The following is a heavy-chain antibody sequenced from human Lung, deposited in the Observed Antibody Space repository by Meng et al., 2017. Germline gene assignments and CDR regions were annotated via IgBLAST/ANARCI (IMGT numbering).Heavy chain of an antibody. Sequence: DAQLLGSGGGLVNRGVSLRRSCAASGFDFGKSGMSWLRQAPGKGPEWVGRIKSNTDCGTTDYAAPVTGRFTISRDDSTNTLYLQLNRLKIDDTAVYYCTWDDKAVSDYWGQGTLVTSPQ. CDR3: TWDDKAVSDY. CDR1: GFDFGKSG. V-gene: IGHV3-15*01. CDR2: IKSNTDCGTT. J-gene: IGHJ4*02. D-gene: IGHD3-9*01.